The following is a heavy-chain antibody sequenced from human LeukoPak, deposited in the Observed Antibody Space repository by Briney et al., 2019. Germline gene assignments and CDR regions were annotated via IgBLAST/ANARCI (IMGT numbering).Heavy chain of an antibody. D-gene: IGHD3-10*01. CDR3: ARGGVVRGVINYYYGMDV. V-gene: IGHV1-18*01. Sequence: GASVKVSCKASGYTFTSYGISWVRQAPGQGLEWMGWISAYNGNTNYAKKLQGRVTMTTDTSTSTAYMELRSPRSDDTAVYYCARGGVVRGVINYYYGMDVWGQGTTVTVSS. J-gene: IGHJ6*02. CDR2: ISAYNGNT. CDR1: GYTFTSYG.